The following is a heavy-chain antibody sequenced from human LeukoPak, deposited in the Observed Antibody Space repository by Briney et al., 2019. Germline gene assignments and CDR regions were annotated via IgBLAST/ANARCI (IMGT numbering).Heavy chain of an antibody. Sequence: PSETLSLTCTVSGGSISSGDYYWSWIRQPPGKGLEWIGYIYYSGSTYYNPSLKSRVTISVDTSKDQFSLKLSSVTAADTAVYYCARVWDYYDSSGYFDYWGQGTLVTVSS. V-gene: IGHV4-30-4*01. J-gene: IGHJ4*02. CDR3: ARVWDYYDSSGYFDY. CDR2: IYYSGST. D-gene: IGHD3-22*01. CDR1: GGSISSGDYY.